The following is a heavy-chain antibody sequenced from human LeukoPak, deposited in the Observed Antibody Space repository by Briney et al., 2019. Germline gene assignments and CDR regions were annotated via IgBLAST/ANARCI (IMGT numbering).Heavy chain of an antibody. J-gene: IGHJ4*02. CDR2: ISAYNDNT. CDR3: ASPSHCSSTSCLEFDY. D-gene: IGHD2-2*01. V-gene: IGHV1-18*01. CDR1: GYTFTSYG. Sequence: ASVKVSCKASGYTFTSYGISCVRQAPGQGLEWMGWISAYNDNTNYAQKLQGRVTMTTDTSTSTAYMELRSLRSDDTAVYYCASPSHCSSTSCLEFDYWGQGTLVTVSS.